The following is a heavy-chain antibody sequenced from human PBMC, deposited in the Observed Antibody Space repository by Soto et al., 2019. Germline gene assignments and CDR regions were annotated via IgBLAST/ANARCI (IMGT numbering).Heavy chain of an antibody. Sequence: EVQLLEYGGGLVQPGGSLRLSCAASGFTFSTFALNWVRQAPGKGLEWVSAISGDGADTDYADSVKGRFTISRDKSKNTLYLHLNSLRAEDTAVYYCAKGINRYYYYCMGVWGKGTTVTVSS. D-gene: IGHD2-21*01. CDR1: GFTFSTFA. CDR3: AKGINRYYYYCMGV. CDR2: ISGDGADT. J-gene: IGHJ6*03. V-gene: IGHV3-23*01.